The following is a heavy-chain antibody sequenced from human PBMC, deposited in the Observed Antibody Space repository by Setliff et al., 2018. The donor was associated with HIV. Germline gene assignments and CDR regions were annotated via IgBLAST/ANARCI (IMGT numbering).Heavy chain of an antibody. D-gene: IGHD1-26*01. CDR1: GGTFSSYA. V-gene: IGHV1-2*02. CDR3: AKYIPGPAINSGRIKNWFDP. Sequence: GASVKVSCKASGGTFSSYAISWVRQAPGQGLEWMGGIIPIFGTTYAQKIQGRVTMTRDTSISTAYMEVRRLSSDDTAVYYCAKYIPGPAINSGRIKNWFDPWGEGTLVTVS. CDR2: IIPIFGT. J-gene: IGHJ5*02.